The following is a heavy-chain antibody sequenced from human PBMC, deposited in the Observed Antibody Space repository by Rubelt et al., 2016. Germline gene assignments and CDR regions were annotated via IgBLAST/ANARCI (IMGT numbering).Heavy chain of an antibody. CDR3: ARGIDAGVDY. CDR1: GYTFGTYD. Sequence: QVQLVQSGAEVKMPGASVKVSCKASGYTFGTYDINWVRQATGQGLEWMGWMRPIGGYIGYAQKFQGRVTMTRNTYISTAYMELGGLRPEDTAVYYCARGIDAGVDYWGQGTVLTVSS. D-gene: IGHD2-15*01. J-gene: IGHJ4*02. CDR2: MRPIGGYI. V-gene: IGHV1-8*01.